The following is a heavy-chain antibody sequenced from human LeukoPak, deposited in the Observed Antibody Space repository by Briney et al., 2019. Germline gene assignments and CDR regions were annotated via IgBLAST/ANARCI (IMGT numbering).Heavy chain of an antibody. CDR1: RFTFSSFA. CDR3: AKDLQSGGSGTYYGFDY. Sequence: PGGSLRLSCAASRFTFSSFAISWVRQAPGKGLEWGSSISGSGGSSYYADSVKGRFTISRDNSKNTLYLQMKSLRAEDTAVYYCAKDLQSGGSGTYYGFDYWGQGTLVTVSS. CDR2: ISGSGGSS. V-gene: IGHV3-23*01. J-gene: IGHJ4*02. D-gene: IGHD3-22*01.